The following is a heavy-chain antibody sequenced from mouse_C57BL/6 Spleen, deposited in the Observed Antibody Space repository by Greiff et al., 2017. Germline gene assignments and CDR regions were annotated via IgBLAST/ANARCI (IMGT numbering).Heavy chain of an antibody. CDR1: GYTFTSYG. D-gene: IGHD1-1*01. Sequence: VQLQESGAELARPGASVKLSCKASGYTFTSYGISWVKQRTGQGLEWIGEIYPRSGNTYYNEKFKGKATLTADKSSSTAYMELRSLTSEDSAVYFCARNRLDTTVVGAMDYWGQGTSVTVSS. J-gene: IGHJ4*01. CDR2: IYPRSGNT. CDR3: ARNRLDTTVVGAMDY. V-gene: IGHV1-81*01.